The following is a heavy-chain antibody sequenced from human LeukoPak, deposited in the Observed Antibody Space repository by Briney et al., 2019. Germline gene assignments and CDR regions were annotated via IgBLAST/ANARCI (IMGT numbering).Heavy chain of an antibody. Sequence: SETLSLTCAVYGGSFSGYYWSWIRQPPGKGPEWIGEINHSGSTNYNPSLKSRVTISVDTSKNQFSLKLSSVTAADTAVYYCAREGSYCSSTSCLTHDYWGQGTLVTVSS. CDR3: AREGSYCSSTSCLTHDY. V-gene: IGHV4-34*01. CDR2: INHSGST. CDR1: GGSFSGYY. J-gene: IGHJ4*02. D-gene: IGHD2-2*01.